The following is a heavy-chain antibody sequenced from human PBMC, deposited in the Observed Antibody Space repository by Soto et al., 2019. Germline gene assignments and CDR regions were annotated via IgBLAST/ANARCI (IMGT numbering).Heavy chain of an antibody. D-gene: IGHD5-18*01. Sequence: GXSXKVSFKASGGTXTNYVSFLVRQAPGQSLEWMGGIIPTFGKANYAQKLQDRVTITKDESTSTAYMELSSLRSEDTAVYYCATDSGYTYGMNYRSYGMDVWGQGTTGTVSS. V-gene: IGHV1-69*05. J-gene: IGHJ6*02. CDR3: ATDSGYTYGMNYRSYGMDV. CDR1: GGTXTNYV. CDR2: IIPTFGKA.